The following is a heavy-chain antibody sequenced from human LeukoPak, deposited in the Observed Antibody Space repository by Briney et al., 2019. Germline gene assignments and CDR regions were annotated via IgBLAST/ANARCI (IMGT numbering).Heavy chain of an antibody. D-gene: IGHD4-4*01. CDR2: ISYDGRNK. CDR1: GFTFSNYP. J-gene: IGHJ4*02. Sequence: GGSLRLSCAASGFTFSNYPMSWVRQAPGKGLEWVAVISYDGRNKYYADSVKGRFTISRDNSKNTLYLQMNSLRAEDTAVYYCARTHSNLAFDYWGQGTLVTVSS. V-gene: IGHV3-30*03. CDR3: ARTHSNLAFDY.